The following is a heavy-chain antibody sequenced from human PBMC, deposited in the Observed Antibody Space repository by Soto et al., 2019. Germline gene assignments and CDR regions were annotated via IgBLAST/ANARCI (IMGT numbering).Heavy chain of an antibody. CDR1: GGSISSYY. D-gene: IGHD3-22*01. V-gene: IGHV4-4*07. CDR2: IYTSGST. CDR3: AIGSRGYYQDYFDY. Sequence: SETLSLTCTVSGGSISSYYWSWIRQPAGKGLEWIGRIYTSGSTNYNPSLKSRVTMSVDTSKNQFSLKLSSVTAADTAVYYCAIGSRGYYQDYFDYWGPGTLLTVSS. J-gene: IGHJ4*02.